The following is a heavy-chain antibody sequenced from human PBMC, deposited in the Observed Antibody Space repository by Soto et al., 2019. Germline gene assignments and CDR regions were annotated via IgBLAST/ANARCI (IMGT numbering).Heavy chain of an antibody. CDR3: AMVDNYVTPAAQDV. D-gene: IGHD3-16*01. CDR1: GYIFVNYR. CDR2: ISPYSGNT. Sequence: QVQLVQSGDEVRKPGSSVKVSCKASGYIFVNYRIPWVRQDPGQGLEWMGWISPYSGNTQYARKVQGRLSMTKDTSTSTAYMALGSLKSDDTAVCYCAMVDNYVTPAAQDVWGKGTTVTVSS. V-gene: IGHV1-18*01. J-gene: IGHJ6*04.